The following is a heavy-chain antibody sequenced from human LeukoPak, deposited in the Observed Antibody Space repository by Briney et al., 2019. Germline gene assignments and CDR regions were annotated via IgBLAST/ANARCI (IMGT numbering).Heavy chain of an antibody. CDR1: GYTFTGYD. J-gene: IGHJ4*02. CDR3: TRGSLSGSSRDY. Sequence: ASVKVSCKASGYTFTGYDINWVRQAAGQGLEWMGWMNPDTGDTGYAQKFQGRVTMTRNTSIDTAYMELSGLRSEDTAVYYCTRGSLSGSSRDYWGQGTLVTVSS. D-gene: IGHD1-26*01. V-gene: IGHV1-8*01. CDR2: MNPDTGDT.